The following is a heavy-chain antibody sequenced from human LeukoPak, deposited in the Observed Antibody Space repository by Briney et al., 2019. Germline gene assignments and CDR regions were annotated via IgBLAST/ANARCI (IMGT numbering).Heavy chain of an antibody. CDR2: IYHSGGT. CDR1: GGSFSSNY. J-gene: IGHJ3*02. CDR3: ASRTNDAFDI. Sequence: SETLSLTCAVYGGSFSSNYWSWVRQPPGTGLEWIGEIYHSGGTNYNPSLKSRVTISIDTSKNQFSLRLSSVTAADTAVYYCASRTNDAFDIWGQGTMVTVSS. D-gene: IGHD3-3*01. V-gene: IGHV4-34*01.